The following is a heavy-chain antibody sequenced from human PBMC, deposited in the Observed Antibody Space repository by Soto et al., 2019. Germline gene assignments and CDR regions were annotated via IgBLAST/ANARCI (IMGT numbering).Heavy chain of an antibody. Sequence: SETLSLTCTVSGGSISSYYWSWIRQPPGKGLEWIGYIYYSGSTNYNPSLKSRVTISVDTPKNQFSLKLSSVTAADTAVYYCARVADYYDSSGYSWKYYFDYWGQGTLVTVSS. CDR2: IYYSGST. CDR1: GGSISSYY. CDR3: ARVADYYDSSGYSWKYYFDY. J-gene: IGHJ4*02. D-gene: IGHD3-22*01. V-gene: IGHV4-59*01.